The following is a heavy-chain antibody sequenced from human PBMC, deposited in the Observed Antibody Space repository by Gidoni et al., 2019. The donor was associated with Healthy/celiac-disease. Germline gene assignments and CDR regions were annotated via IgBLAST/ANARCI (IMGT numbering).Heavy chain of an antibody. D-gene: IGHD6-19*01. CDR3: AAHLLAVAPDAFDI. CDR1: GYTLTELS. V-gene: IGHV1-24*01. Sequence: QVQLVQSGAEVKKPGASVTVSCTVSGYTLTELSMHWVRQAPGKGLEWMGGFDPEDGETIYAQKFQGRVTMTEDTSTDTAYMELSSLRSEDTAVYYCAAHLLAVAPDAFDIWGQGTMVTVSS. CDR2: FDPEDGET. J-gene: IGHJ3*02.